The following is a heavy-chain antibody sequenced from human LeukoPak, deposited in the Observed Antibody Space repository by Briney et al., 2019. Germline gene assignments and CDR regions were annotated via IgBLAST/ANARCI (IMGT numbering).Heavy chain of an antibody. CDR2: INHSGST. Sequence: SETLSLTCAVYGGSFSGYYWSWIRQPPGKGLEWIGEINHSGSTNYNPSLKSRVTISVDTSKNQFSLKLSSVTAADTAVYYCARHNYYDSSGCSFDYWGQGTLVTVSS. CDR3: ARHNYYDSSGCSFDY. V-gene: IGHV4-34*01. J-gene: IGHJ4*02. D-gene: IGHD3-22*01. CDR1: GGSFSGYY.